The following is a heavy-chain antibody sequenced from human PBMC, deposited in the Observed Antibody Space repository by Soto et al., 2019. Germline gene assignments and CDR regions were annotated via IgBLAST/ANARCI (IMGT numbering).Heavy chain of an antibody. CDR2: INGYTGNT. V-gene: IGHV1-18*01. CDR3: ARSWVTGKGGIDV. J-gene: IGHJ6*02. D-gene: IGHD3-16*01. Sequence: QVQLVQSGAEVKKPGASVKVSCKASGYTFTSYGLSWVRQVPGQGLEWMGWINGYTGNTNYAQKFQGRVTMTTDTSTNTAYLDLWTLISDDTAVYYCARSWVTGKGGIDVWGQGTTVTVSS. CDR1: GYTFTSYG.